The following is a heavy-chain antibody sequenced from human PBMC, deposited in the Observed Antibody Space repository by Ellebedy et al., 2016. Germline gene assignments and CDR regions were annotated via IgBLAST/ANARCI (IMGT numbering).Heavy chain of an antibody. V-gene: IGHV3-7*03. Sequence: GESLKISCAASGFTFSSYWMYWVRQAPGKGLEWVASIKEDGSFKQYVDSVKGRFTISRDNAKNSLYLQMNSLRAEDTAVYYCTRQGGGAVADNWGQGTLVTVSS. J-gene: IGHJ4*02. CDR2: IKEDGSFK. CDR3: TRQGGGAVADN. D-gene: IGHD6-19*01. CDR1: GFTFSSYW.